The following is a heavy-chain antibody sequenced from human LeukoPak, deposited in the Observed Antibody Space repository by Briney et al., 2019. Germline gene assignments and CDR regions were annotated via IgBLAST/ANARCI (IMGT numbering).Heavy chain of an antibody. CDR2: INHSGST. CDR3: ARTPPGGIAEDGTHVFDP. J-gene: IGHJ5*02. Sequence: SGTLSLTCAVSGGSFSGYYWSWIRQPPGKGLEWIGEINHSGSTNYNPSLKSRVTISVDTSKNQFSLKLSSVTAADTAVYYCARTPPGGIAEDGTHVFDPWGQGTLVTVSS. CDR1: GGSFSGYY. D-gene: IGHD6-13*01. V-gene: IGHV4-34*01.